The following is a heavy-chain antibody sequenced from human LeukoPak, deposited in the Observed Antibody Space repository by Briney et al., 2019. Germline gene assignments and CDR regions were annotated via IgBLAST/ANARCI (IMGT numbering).Heavy chain of an antibody. D-gene: IGHD2-2*01. CDR2: ISSSSSYI. CDR1: GFTFSSYS. J-gene: IGHJ4*02. V-gene: IGHV3-21*01. Sequence: GGSLRLSCAASGFTFSSYSMNRVRQAPGKGLEWVSSISSSSSYIYYADSVKGRFTISRDNAKNSLYPQMNSLRAEDTAVYYCARDSVVVVPAAIYYSNYAFDYWGQGTLVTVSS. CDR3: ARDSVVVVPAAIYYSNYAFDY.